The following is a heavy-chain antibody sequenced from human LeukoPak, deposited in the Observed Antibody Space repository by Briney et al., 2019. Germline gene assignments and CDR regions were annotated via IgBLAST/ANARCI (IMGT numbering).Heavy chain of an antibody. Sequence: GGSLRLSCAASGFTFSSYGMHWVRQAPGKGLEWVAVIWYDGSNKYYADSVKGRFTISRDNSKSTLYLQMNSLRAEDTAVYYCARIVGASGVLGYWGQGTLVTVSS. CDR2: IWYDGSNK. J-gene: IGHJ4*02. V-gene: IGHV3-33*01. CDR3: ARIVGASGVLGY. CDR1: GFTFSSYG. D-gene: IGHD1-26*01.